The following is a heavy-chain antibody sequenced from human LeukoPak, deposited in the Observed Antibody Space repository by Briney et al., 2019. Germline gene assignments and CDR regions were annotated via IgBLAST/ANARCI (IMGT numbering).Heavy chain of an antibody. Sequence: PGRPLRLSCTASGFTFGDYAMSWFRQAPGKGLEWVGFIRSKAYGGTTEYAASVKGRFTISRDDSKSIACLQMNSLKTEDTAVYYCTRANYGDYGLNRFDPWGQGTLVTASS. CDR2: IRSKAYGGTT. CDR3: TRANYGDYGLNRFDP. V-gene: IGHV3-49*03. D-gene: IGHD4-17*01. J-gene: IGHJ5*02. CDR1: GFTFGDYA.